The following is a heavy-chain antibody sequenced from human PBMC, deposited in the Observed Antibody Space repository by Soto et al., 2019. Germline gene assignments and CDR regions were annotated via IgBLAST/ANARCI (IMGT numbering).Heavy chain of an antibody. D-gene: IGHD5-12*01. CDR3: ARDFLVATPRRNWFDP. CDR1: GFTFSSYS. CDR2: ISSSSSTI. V-gene: IGHV3-48*02. Sequence: GGSLRLSCAASGFTFSSYSMNWVRQAPGKGLEWVSYISSSSSTIYYADSVKGRFTISRDNAKNSPYLQMNSLRDEDTAVYYCARDFLVATPRRNWFDPWGQGTLGTVSS. J-gene: IGHJ5*02.